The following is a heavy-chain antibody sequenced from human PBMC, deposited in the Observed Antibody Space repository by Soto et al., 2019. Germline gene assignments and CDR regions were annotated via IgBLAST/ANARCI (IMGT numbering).Heavy chain of an antibody. V-gene: IGHV1-18*01. CDR2: ISAYNGNT. J-gene: IGHJ4*02. Sequence: QVQLVQSGAEVKKPGASVKVSCKASGYTFTSYGISWVRHAPGQGLEWMGWISAYNGNTNSAQKLQGRVTMNTDTSTSTAYMELRSLRSDDTAVYYCASGYSGYDFDPSYFDYWGQGTLVNVSS. D-gene: IGHD5-12*01. CDR1: GYTFTSYG. CDR3: ASGYSGYDFDPSYFDY.